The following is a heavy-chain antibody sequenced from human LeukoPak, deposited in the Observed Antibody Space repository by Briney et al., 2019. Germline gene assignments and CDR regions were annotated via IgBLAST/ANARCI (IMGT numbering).Heavy chain of an antibody. CDR1: GGSISSYY. D-gene: IGHD3-3*01. J-gene: IGHJ6*02. CDR2: IYYSGST. V-gene: IGHV4-59*08. Sequence: SETLSLTCTVSGGSISSYYWSWIRQPPGKGLEWIGYIYYSGSTNYNPSLKSRVTISVDTSKNQFSLKLSSVTAADTAVYYCARGRPGVFGVVPYGMGVWGQGTTVTVSS. CDR3: ARGRPGVFGVVPYGMGV.